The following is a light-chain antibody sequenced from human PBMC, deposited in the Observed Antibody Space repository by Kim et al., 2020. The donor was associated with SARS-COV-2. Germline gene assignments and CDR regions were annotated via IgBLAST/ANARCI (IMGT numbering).Light chain of an antibody. Sequence: GQTVTISCTGNGSDVGGYNAVYWYQQYPGRVPTLMIYDVTKQPSGVSHRFSGSKSGNTASLTISGLQTGDEAHYYCTSYTSSRTWVFGGGTQLTVL. V-gene: IGLV2-14*03. CDR3: TSYTSSRTWV. J-gene: IGLJ3*02. CDR2: DVT. CDR1: GSDVGGYNA.